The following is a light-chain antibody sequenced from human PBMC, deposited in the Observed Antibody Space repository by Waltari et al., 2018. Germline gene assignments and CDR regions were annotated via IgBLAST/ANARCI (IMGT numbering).Light chain of an antibody. CDR2: DAF. Sequence: EIVLTQSPATLSLSPGERATLSCRASQSLTTYLAWYQQKPGQAPRLLISDAFSRATGIPARFSGSGSGTDFTLTISSLEPEDFAIYYCQQRKNWPITFGQGTRLDIK. CDR3: QQRKNWPIT. V-gene: IGKV3-11*01. CDR1: QSLTTY. J-gene: IGKJ5*01.